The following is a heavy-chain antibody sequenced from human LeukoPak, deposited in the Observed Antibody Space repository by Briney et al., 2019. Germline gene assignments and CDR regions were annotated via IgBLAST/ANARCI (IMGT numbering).Heavy chain of an antibody. CDR3: ARDKSSDSYGSYYFDS. Sequence: PGGSLRLSCAASGFTFSYYRMNWVRQAPGKGLEWVSYISSSSTIIYYANSVKGRFTISRDNAKNSLYLQMNSLRAEDTAVYYSARDKSSDSYGSYYFDSWGQGTLVTVSS. CDR1: GFTFSYYR. J-gene: IGHJ4*02. CDR2: ISSSSTII. D-gene: IGHD5-18*01. V-gene: IGHV3-48*01.